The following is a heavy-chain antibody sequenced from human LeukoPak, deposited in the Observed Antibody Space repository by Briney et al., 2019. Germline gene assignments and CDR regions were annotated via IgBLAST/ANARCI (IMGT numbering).Heavy chain of an antibody. CDR3: ARVLNRHDFWSGYSNSPFDY. CDR1: GYTFTSYY. D-gene: IGHD3-3*01. J-gene: IGHJ4*02. Sequence: GASVKVSCKASGYTFTSYYMHWVRQAPGQGLEWMGRINPNSGGTNYAQKFQGRVTMTRDTSISTAYMELSRLRSDDTAVYYCARVLNRHDFWSGYSNSPFDYWGQGTLVTVSS. CDR2: INPNSGGT. V-gene: IGHV1-2*06.